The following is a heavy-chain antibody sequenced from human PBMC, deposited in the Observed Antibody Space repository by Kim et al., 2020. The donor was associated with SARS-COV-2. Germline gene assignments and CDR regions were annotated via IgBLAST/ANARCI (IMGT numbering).Heavy chain of an antibody. D-gene: IGHD3-9*01. V-gene: IGHV4-39*07. CDR2: FFHSEGT. J-gene: IGHJ3*01. CDR1: GGSISTNHYY. CDR3: TFGLRWWGGFDF. Sequence: SETLSLTCFASGGSISTNHYYWGWIRQPPGKGLEWIGSFFHSEGTNYNPSLKSRVTVSEDTPKNQFSLELSSVTAADTAMYYCTFGLRWWGGFDFWDQGT.